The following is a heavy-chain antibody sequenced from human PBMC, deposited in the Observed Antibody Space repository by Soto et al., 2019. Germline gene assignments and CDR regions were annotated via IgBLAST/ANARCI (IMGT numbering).Heavy chain of an antibody. CDR3: ARTGYGSGRTWFDP. D-gene: IGHD3-10*01. CDR2: IYYSGST. CDR1: GDSISNSNYY. V-gene: IGHV4-39*01. J-gene: IGHJ5*02. Sequence: QLQLQESGPGLVKPSETLSLTCTISGDSISNSNYYWGWIRQPPGKWLEWIGSIYYSGSTYYNPSLKSRVTISVDTSRNQFSLKLRSVTAGDTAVYHCARTGYGSGRTWFDPWGQGTLVTVSS.